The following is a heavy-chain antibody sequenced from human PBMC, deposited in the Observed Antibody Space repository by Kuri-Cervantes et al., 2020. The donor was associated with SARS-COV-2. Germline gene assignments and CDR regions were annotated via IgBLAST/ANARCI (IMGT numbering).Heavy chain of an antibody. D-gene: IGHD5-18*01. Sequence: SETLSLTCTVSGGSINNCYWSWIRQPPGKGLEWIGYIYDSANTNYNTSLRSRVTMSVDTSKNQVSLKLTSVTAADTAVYFCARVGVRSYGVLDYWGQGTLVTVSS. CDR2: IYDSANT. CDR1: GGSINNCY. V-gene: IGHV4-59*01. CDR3: ARVGVRSYGVLDY. J-gene: IGHJ4*02.